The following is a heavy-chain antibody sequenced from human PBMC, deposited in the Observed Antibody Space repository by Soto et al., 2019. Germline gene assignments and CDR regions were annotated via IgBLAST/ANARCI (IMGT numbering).Heavy chain of an antibody. Sequence: QVTLKESGPVLVKPTEPLTLRCTVSGLSITDSEMGVSWIRQPPGQPLEWLAHIDSSGEKSYRTFLKSRLAISKDTSKSQIVLTMTNMDPAATATYYCARRHLAVAVSPWFDPWGQGIPVTVSS. J-gene: IGHJ5*02. CDR1: GLSITDSEMG. D-gene: IGHD6-19*01. CDR2: IDSSGEK. V-gene: IGHV2-26*01. CDR3: ARRHLAVAVSPWFDP.